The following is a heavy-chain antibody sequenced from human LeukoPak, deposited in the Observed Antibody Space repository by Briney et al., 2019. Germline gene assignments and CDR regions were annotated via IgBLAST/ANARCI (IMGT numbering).Heavy chain of an antibody. CDR1: GYTFTGYY. CDR2: INPNSGGT. CDR3: ARDLYSSSWYFGYYYYGMDV. J-gene: IGHJ6*02. V-gene: IGHV1-2*06. D-gene: IGHD6-13*01. Sequence: ASVKVSCKASGYTFTGYYMHWVRQAPGQGLEWMGRINPNSGGTNYAQKSQGRVTMTRDTSISTAYMELSRLRSDDTAVYYCARDLYSSSWYFGYYYYGMDVWGQGTTVTVSS.